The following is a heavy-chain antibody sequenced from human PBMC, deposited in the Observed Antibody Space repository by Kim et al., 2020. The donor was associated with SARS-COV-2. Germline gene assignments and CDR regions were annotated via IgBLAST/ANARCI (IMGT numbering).Heavy chain of an antibody. J-gene: IGHJ5*02. Sequence: ASVKVSCKASGYTFTSYAMHWVRQAPGQRLEWMGWINAGNGNTKYSQKFQGRVTITRDTSASTAYMELSSLRSEDTAVYYCAWLHYSSSWRNNWFDPWGQGTLVTVSS. D-gene: IGHD6-13*01. CDR3: AWLHYSSSWRNNWFDP. V-gene: IGHV1-3*01. CDR1: GYTFTSYA. CDR2: INAGNGNT.